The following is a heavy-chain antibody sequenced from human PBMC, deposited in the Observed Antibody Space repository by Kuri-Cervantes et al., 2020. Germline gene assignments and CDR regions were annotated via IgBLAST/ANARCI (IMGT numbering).Heavy chain of an antibody. CDR1: GGSISSSNW. J-gene: IGHJ3*02. CDR3: ASVYDISTGSYAFDI. D-gene: IGHD3-9*01. CDR2: IYHSGST. Sequence: GSLRLSCAVSGGSISSSNWWSWVRQPPGMGLEWIGEIYHSGSTNYNPSLKSRVTISVDKSKNQFSLKLSSVTAADTAVYYCASVYDISTGSYAFDIWGQGTMVTVSS. V-gene: IGHV4-4*02.